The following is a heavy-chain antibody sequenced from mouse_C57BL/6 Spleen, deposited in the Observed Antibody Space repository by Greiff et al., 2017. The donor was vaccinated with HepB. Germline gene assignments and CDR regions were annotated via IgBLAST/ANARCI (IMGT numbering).Heavy chain of an antibody. CDR1: GYTFTDYY. J-gene: IGHJ1*03. V-gene: IGHV1-26*01. CDR2: INPNNGGT. Sequence: EVQLQQSGPELVKPGASVKISCKASGYTFTDYYMNWVKQSHGKSLEWIGDINPNNGGTSYNQKFKGKATLTVDKSSSTAYMELRSLTSEDSAVYYCASYYYGSRGYFDVWGTGTTVTVSS. CDR3: ASYYYGSRGYFDV. D-gene: IGHD1-1*01.